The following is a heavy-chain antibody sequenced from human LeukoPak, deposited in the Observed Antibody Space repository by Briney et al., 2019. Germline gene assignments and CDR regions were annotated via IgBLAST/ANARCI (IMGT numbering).Heavy chain of an antibody. CDR1: GFTFSSYW. V-gene: IGHV3-74*01. CDR2: INSDGSST. Sequence: GGSLRLSCAASGFTFSSYWMHWVRQAPGKGLVWVPRINSDGSSTSYADSVKGRFTISRDNAKNTLYLQMNSLRAEDTAVYYCARESDDSSGYCFDYWGQGTLVTVSS. CDR3: ARESDDSSGYCFDY. D-gene: IGHD3-22*01. J-gene: IGHJ4*02.